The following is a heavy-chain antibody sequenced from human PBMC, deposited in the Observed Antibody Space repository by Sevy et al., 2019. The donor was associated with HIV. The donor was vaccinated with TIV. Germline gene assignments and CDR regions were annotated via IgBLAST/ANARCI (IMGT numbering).Heavy chain of an antibody. V-gene: IGHV3-33*01. J-gene: IGHJ6*02. Sequence: GGSLRLSCAASEFSFNNHGMHWVRQAPGKGLEWVAVLWYDGTNKLYADSVKGRFTISRDNSKNTLYLQMNSQRAEDTGVYYCARDRGYYYCGMDVWGQGTTVTVSS. CDR1: EFSFNNHG. CDR3: ARDRGYYYCGMDV. CDR2: LWYDGTNK.